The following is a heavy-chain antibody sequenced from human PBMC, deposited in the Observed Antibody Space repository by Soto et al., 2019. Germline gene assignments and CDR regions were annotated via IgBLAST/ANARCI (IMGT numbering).Heavy chain of an antibody. CDR2: ISSSSSTI. V-gene: IGHV3-48*01. Sequence: GGSLRLSCAASGFTFSSYSMNWVRQDPGKGLEWVSYISSSSSTIYYADSVKGRFTISRDNAKNSLYLQMNSLRAEDTAVYYCARVLYPGLAVPAAVYAVWGKGTTVTVSS. CDR1: GFTFSSYS. D-gene: IGHD2-2*01. J-gene: IGHJ6*04. CDR3: ARVLYPGLAVPAAVYAV.